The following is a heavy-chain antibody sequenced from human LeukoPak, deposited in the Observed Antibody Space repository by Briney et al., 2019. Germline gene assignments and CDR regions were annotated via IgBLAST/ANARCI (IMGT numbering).Heavy chain of an antibody. V-gene: IGHV4-34*01. CDR3: ARDWGLAAAGTFDY. CDR2: INHSGST. CDR1: GGSFSGYY. J-gene: IGHJ4*02. D-gene: IGHD6-13*01. Sequence: SETLSLTCAVYGGSFSGYYWSWIRQPPGKGLEWIGEINHSGSTNYNPSLKSRVTISVDTSKNQFSLKLSSVTAADTAVYYCARDWGLAAAGTFDYWGQGTLVTVSS.